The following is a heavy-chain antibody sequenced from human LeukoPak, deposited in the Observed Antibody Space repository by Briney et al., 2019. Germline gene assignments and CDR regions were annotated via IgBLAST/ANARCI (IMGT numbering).Heavy chain of an antibody. CDR3: ARVPSYHDSSGYSAYYDNGMDV. D-gene: IGHD3-22*01. CDR2: MNPNSGNT. J-gene: IGHJ6*02. V-gene: IGHV1-8*01. Sequence: ASVKVSCKASGYTFTSYDINWVGQATGQGLEWMGGMNPNSGNTGYAQKFQGRVTMTRSNSISTAYMELSSLRSEDTAVYYCARVPSYHDSSGYSAYYDNGMDVWGQGTTVTVSS. CDR1: GYTFTSYD.